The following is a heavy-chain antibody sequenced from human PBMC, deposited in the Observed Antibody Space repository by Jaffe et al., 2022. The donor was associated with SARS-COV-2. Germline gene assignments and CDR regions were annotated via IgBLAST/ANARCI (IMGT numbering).Heavy chain of an antibody. CDR3: ARVISGRPN. Sequence: EVQLVESGGGLVQPGGSLRLSCAASGFTFSNYWMSWVRQAPGKGLEWVANINQDGREKSYVDSVKGRFTISRDNARSSLYLQMNSLRVDDTAVYYCARVISGRPNWGQGTLVTVSS. CDR1: GFTFSNYW. D-gene: IGHD1-26*01. V-gene: IGHV3-7*03. J-gene: IGHJ1*01. CDR2: INQDGREK.